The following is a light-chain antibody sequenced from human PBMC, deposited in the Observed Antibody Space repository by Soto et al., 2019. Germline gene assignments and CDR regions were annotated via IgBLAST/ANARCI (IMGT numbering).Light chain of an antibody. CDR3: QQRNNWPPYT. CDR2: DAS. Sequence: EIVLTQSPATLSLSPGERATLSCRASQSVSSYLAWYQQKPGQAPRLLIYDASNRATGIPARFSGSGSGTDFTPTIISLEPEDFSVYYCQQRNNWPPYTFGQGTKLEIK. J-gene: IGKJ2*01. CDR1: QSVSSY. V-gene: IGKV3-11*01.